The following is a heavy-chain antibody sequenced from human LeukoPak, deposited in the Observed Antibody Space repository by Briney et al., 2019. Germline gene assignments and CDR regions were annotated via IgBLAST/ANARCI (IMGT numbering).Heavy chain of an antibody. V-gene: IGHV3-23*01. Sequence: GGSLRLSCEASGLTFGNVWMSWVRQAPGKGLEWVSSISRSGSTKYYADSVKGRFTISRDNSKNTLYLQMNSLRAEDTAVYYCAKAKREWLRLEYYFDYWGQGTLVTVSS. CDR3: AKAKREWLRLEYYFDY. CDR1: GLTFGNVW. CDR2: ISRSGSTK. D-gene: IGHD5-12*01. J-gene: IGHJ4*02.